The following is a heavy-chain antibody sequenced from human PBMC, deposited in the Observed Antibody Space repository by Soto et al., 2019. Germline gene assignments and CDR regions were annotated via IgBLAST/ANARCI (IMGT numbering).Heavy chain of an antibody. CDR2: IIPIFGTT. Sequence: SVKVSCKASGDTFSRYAFSWVGQAPGQGLEWMGGIIPIFGTTNYAQKFQGRVTITADESTSTAYRELSSLRSEDTAVYYCHSYCGCDCFDDYFDYWGQGTPVTVSS. CDR1: GDTFSRYA. J-gene: IGHJ4*02. CDR3: HSYCGCDCFDDYFDY. D-gene: IGHD2-21*02. V-gene: IGHV1-69*13.